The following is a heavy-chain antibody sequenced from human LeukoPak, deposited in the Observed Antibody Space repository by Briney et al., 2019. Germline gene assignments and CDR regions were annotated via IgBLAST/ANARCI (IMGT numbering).Heavy chain of an antibody. CDR2: ISAYNGST. V-gene: IGHV1-18*01. CDR3: ARDIAAAGSFDY. J-gene: IGHJ4*02. CDR1: GYTFTSYG. Sequence: ASVRVSCKASGYTFTSYGISWVRQAPGQGLEWMGWISAYNGSTNYAQKLQGRVTMTTDTSTSTAYMELRSLRSDDTAVYYCARDIAAAGSFDYWGQETLVTVSS. D-gene: IGHD6-13*01.